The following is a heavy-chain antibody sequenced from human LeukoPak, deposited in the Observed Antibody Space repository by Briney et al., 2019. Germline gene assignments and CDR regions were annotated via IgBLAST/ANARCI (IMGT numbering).Heavy chain of an antibody. D-gene: IGHD3-10*01. CDR1: GFTFTNYW. J-gene: IGHJ4*02. V-gene: IGHV3-49*04. CDR2: IRNKAYGGTT. Sequence: GGSLRLSCAASGFTFTNYWMSWVRQAPGKGLEWVGFIRNKAYGGTTEYAASVKGRFTISRDDSKSIAYLQMNSLKTEDTAVYYCTRAPHYGSGIYFDYWGQGTLVTVSS. CDR3: TRAPHYGSGIYFDY.